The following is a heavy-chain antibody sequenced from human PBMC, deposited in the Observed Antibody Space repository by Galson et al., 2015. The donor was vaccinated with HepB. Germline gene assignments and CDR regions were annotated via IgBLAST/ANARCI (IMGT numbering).Heavy chain of an antibody. Sequence: SVKVSCKASGGTFSSYAISWVRQAPGQGLEWMGGIIPIFGTANYAQKFQGRVTITADESTSTAYMELSSLRSEDTAVYYCARGVWMDCGGDCYLPPYYFDYWGQGTLVTVSS. V-gene: IGHV1-69*13. D-gene: IGHD2-21*01. CDR2: IIPIFGTA. J-gene: IGHJ4*02. CDR3: ARGVWMDCGGDCYLPPYYFDY. CDR1: GGTFSSYA.